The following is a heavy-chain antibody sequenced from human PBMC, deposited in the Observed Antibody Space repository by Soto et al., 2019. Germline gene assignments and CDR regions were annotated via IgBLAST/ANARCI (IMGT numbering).Heavy chain of an antibody. J-gene: IGHJ5*02. D-gene: IGHD6-13*01. CDR3: ARRIAAAVNGFDP. CDR1: GFTFSSYA. V-gene: IGHV3-30-3*01. Sequence: GGSLRLSCAASGFTFSSYAMHWVRQAPGKGLEWVAVISYDGSNKYYADSVKGRFTISRDNPKNTLYLQMNSLRAEDTAVYYCARRIAAAVNGFDPWGQGTLVTVSS. CDR2: ISYDGSNK.